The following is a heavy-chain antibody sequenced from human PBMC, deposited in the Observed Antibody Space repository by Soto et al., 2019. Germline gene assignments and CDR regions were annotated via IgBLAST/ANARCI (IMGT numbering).Heavy chain of an antibody. Sequence: GGSLRLSCAASGFTFSSYSMNWVRQAPGKGLEWVSYISSSSSTIYYADSVKGRFTISRDNAKNSLYLQMNSLRDEDTAVYYCARDLRPPKLAQYSGSCPYWGQGTLVTVSS. J-gene: IGHJ4*02. CDR1: GFTFSSYS. D-gene: IGHD1-26*01. V-gene: IGHV3-48*02. CDR3: ARDLRPPKLAQYSGSCPY. CDR2: ISSSSSTI.